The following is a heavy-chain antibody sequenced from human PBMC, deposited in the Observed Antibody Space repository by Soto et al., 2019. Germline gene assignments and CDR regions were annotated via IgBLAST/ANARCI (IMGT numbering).Heavy chain of an antibody. V-gene: IGHV3-23*01. D-gene: IGHD2-2*02. Sequence: GGSLRLSCTASGFTFSDYAMSWVRQPPGKGLEWVPAISAGGSTYYADSVKGRFTVSRANSKNTLYLQMNSLRAEDTAVYYCANVPIWCSSTSCYTEGFDYWGQGTLVTVSS. J-gene: IGHJ4*02. CDR3: ANVPIWCSSTSCYTEGFDY. CDR1: GFTFSDYA. CDR2: ISAGGST.